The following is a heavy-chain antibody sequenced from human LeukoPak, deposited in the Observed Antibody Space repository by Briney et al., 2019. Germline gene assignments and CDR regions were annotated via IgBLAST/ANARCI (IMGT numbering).Heavy chain of an antibody. V-gene: IGHV3-48*03. CDR2: ISSSGSTI. Sequence: GGSLRLSCAASGFTFSSYEMNWVRQAPGKGLEWVSYISSSGSTIYYADSVKGRFTISRDNAKNSLYLQMNSPRAEDTAVYYCARDPGREDFYGMDVWGKGTTVTVSS. J-gene: IGHJ6*04. CDR1: GFTFSSYE. D-gene: IGHD1-26*01. CDR3: ARDPGREDFYGMDV.